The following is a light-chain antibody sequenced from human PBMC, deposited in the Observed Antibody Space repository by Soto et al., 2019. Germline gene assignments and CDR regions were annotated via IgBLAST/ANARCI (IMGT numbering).Light chain of an antibody. V-gene: IGKV3-20*01. CDR3: QHYGSAPGT. J-gene: IGKJ1*01. Sequence: EIVLTQSPGTLSMSPGESATLSCRASQSVGSNLAWFQQQPGQAPRLLIYGAVSRPTGVPDRFGGSGSGTDFSLTIARLEPEDFAVYYCQHYGSAPGTFGQGTKMDIK. CDR2: GAV. CDR1: QSVGSN.